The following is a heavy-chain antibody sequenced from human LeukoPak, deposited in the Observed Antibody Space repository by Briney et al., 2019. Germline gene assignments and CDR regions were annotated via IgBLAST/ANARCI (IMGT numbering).Heavy chain of an antibody. V-gene: IGHV5-51*01. CDR3: ARQEVRGVPYNWFDP. J-gene: IGHJ5*02. Sequence: GESLKISCKGSGYSFTSYWISWVRQMPGKGLEWMGIIYPGDSDTRYSPSFQVRVTISADKSISTAYLQWSSLKASDTAMYYCARQEVRGVPYNWFDPWGQGTLVTVSS. CDR1: GYSFTSYW. CDR2: IYPGDSDT. D-gene: IGHD3-10*01.